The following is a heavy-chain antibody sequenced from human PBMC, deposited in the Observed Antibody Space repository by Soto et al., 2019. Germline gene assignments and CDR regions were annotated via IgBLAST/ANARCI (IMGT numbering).Heavy chain of an antibody. CDR2: ISPGSRYP. CDR3: VRGGGGGLFDP. V-gene: IGHV3-11*06. Sequence: GGSLRLSCAGSGFTFGYSYMSWIRQAPGKGLEWLSYISPGSRYPAYADSVKGRFTISRDNAKRSLYLQMMSLTAEDTAIYYCVRGGGGGLFDPWGQGTMVTV. D-gene: IGHD2-15*01. CDR1: GFTFGYSY. J-gene: IGHJ5*02.